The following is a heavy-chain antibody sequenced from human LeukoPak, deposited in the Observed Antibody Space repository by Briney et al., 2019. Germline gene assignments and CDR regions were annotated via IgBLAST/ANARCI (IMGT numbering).Heavy chain of an antibody. Sequence: ASVKVSCKASGFSFTGYFMHWVRQAPGQGPEWMGRIDPNSGGTNYALKFQGRVTMTRDTPITTAYMDLSRLRSDDTAVYYCARGNVDSSILTYWGQGTLVTVSS. CDR2: IDPNSGGT. CDR3: ARGNVDSSILTY. CDR1: GFSFTGYF. D-gene: IGHD3-3*02. V-gene: IGHV1-2*06. J-gene: IGHJ4*02.